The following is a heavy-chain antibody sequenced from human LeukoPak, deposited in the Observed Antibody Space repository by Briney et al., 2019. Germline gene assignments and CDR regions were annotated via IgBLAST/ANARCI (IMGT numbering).Heavy chain of an antibody. CDR3: ASPAMAFIDQGRYNYYYYMDV. V-gene: IGHV4-38-2*01. D-gene: IGHD5-18*01. CDR2: IYHSGST. J-gene: IGHJ6*03. Sequence: SETLSLTCAVSGHSISSGYYWVWIRHPPGRGLEWIGSIYHSGSTYYNTSLNSRVTISLDNSKNQFSLRLSTVTAADTAVYYCASPAMAFIDQGRYNYYYYMDVWGKGTTVTVSS. CDR1: GHSISSGYY.